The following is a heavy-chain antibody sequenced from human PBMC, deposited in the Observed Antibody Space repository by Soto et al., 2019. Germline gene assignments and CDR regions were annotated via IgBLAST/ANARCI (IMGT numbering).Heavy chain of an antibody. CDR2: IAPGNGNT. J-gene: IGHJ4*02. Sequence: ASVKVSCKASGYTFTDSAIHWVRQAPGQSLEWLGWIAPGNGNTKYSQNFQGRVTITRDTSATTAYMELSSLRSEDTAVYCCAKGSRMWTPDYWGQGTLVTVSS. CDR1: GYTFTDSA. V-gene: IGHV1-3*01. D-gene: IGHD2-21*01. CDR3: AKGSRMWTPDY.